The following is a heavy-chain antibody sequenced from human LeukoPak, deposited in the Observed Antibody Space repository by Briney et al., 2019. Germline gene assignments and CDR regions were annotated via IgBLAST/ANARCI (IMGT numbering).Heavy chain of an antibody. V-gene: IGHV1-18*01. J-gene: IGHJ4*02. CDR2: ISAYNGNT. CDR1: GYTFTSYG. Sequence: ASVKVSCKASGYTFTSYGISWVRQAPGQELEWMGWISAYNGNTNYAQKLQGRVTMTTDTSTSTAYMELRSLRSDDTAVYYCASESAPYSSSWYYFDYWGQGTLVTVSS. CDR3: ASESAPYSSSWYYFDY. D-gene: IGHD6-13*01.